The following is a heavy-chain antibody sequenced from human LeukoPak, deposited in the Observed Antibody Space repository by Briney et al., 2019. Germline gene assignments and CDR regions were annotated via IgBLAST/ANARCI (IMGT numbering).Heavy chain of an antibody. CDR1: GGSISSYD. J-gene: IGHJ6*03. V-gene: IGHV4-59*01. CDR3: TRGSIAYYYMDV. Sequence: PSETLSLTCTVSGGSISSYDWSWLRQPPGKGLEWIGNIYYSGSTNYNPSLKSRVTISVDTSKNQFSLKLSSVTAADTAVYYCTRGSIAYYYMDVWGKGTTVTISS. D-gene: IGHD3-22*01. CDR2: IYYSGST.